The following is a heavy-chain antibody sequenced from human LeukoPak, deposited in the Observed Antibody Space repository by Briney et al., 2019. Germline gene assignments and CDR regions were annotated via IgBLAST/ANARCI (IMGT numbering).Heavy chain of an antibody. CDR2: ISSSSSTI. CDR3: ARDRRDSSGLDDYNWFDP. D-gene: IGHD3-22*01. Sequence: GGSLRLSCAASGFTFSSYSMNWVRQAPGKGLEGVSYISSSSSTIYYADSVKGRFTISRDNAKNSLYLQMNSLRAEDTAVYYCARDRRDSSGLDDYNWFDPWGQGTLVTVSS. V-gene: IGHV3-48*01. J-gene: IGHJ5*02. CDR1: GFTFSSYS.